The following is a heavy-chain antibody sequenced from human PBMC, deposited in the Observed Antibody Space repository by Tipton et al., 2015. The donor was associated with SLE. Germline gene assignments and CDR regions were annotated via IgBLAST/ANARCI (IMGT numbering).Heavy chain of an antibody. CDR3: AREGSSCLFQH. Sequence: TLSLTCTVSGGSISSYYWSWIRQPPGKGLEWIGYIYTSGSTNYNPSLKSRVTISVDTSKNQFSLTLSSVTAADTAVYYCAREGSSCLFQHWGQGTLVTVSS. CDR2: IYTSGST. D-gene: IGHD6-13*01. V-gene: IGHV4-4*08. J-gene: IGHJ1*01. CDR1: GGSISSYY.